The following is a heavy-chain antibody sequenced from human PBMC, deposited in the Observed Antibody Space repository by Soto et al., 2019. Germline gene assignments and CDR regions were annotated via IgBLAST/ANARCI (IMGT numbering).Heavy chain of an antibody. Sequence: PGESLKISCAASGFTFSSYGMHWVRQAPGKGLEWVAVISYDGSNKYYADSVKGRFTISRDNSKNTLYLQMNSLRAEDTAVYYCAKGAGSSSWYFDYWGQGNLVTVSS. D-gene: IGHD6-13*01. CDR1: GFTFSSYG. CDR2: ISYDGSNK. V-gene: IGHV3-30*18. J-gene: IGHJ4*02. CDR3: AKGAGSSSWYFDY.